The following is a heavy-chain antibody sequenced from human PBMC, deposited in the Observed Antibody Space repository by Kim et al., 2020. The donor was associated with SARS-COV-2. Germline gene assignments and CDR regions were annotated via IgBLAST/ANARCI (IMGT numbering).Heavy chain of an antibody. CDR3: ASLEGYYYYGMDV. J-gene: IGHJ6*02. CDR1: GFTFSSYA. Sequence: GGSLRLSCAASGFTFSSYAMSWVRQAPGKGLEWVSAIRGSGGSTYYADSVKGRFTISRDNSKNTLYLQMNSLRAEDTAVYYCASLEGYYYYGMDVWGQGTTVTVSS. CDR2: IRGSGGST. V-gene: IGHV3-23*01.